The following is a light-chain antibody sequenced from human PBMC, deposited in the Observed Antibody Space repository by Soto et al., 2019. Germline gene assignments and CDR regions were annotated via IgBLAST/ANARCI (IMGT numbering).Light chain of an antibody. J-gene: IGLJ1*01. CDR3: ASFRSGTILV. Sequence: QSVVTQPASVSVSPGQSVTISCTGPRSDIGDSNFISWYQQSPGKAPRLLIYEVNNRPSGVSRRFSGSKAGNTASLTISGLLEDDEADYFCASFRSGTILVFGSGTKVTV. CDR1: RSDIGDSNF. CDR2: EVN. V-gene: IGLV2-14*01.